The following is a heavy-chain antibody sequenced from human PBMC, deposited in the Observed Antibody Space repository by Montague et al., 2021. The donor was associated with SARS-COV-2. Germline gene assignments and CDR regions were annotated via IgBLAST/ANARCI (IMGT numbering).Heavy chain of an antibody. D-gene: IGHD2-21*02. Sequence: SETLSLTCTVSGVVELRRKSKEHTSELQSHHDLVCRLHLKKNTNYNPSLKIRVTMSVYTSKNQFSLKLNSVTVADTAGYYCARLAYCGSDCFSVWEIFFDSWGKGTRVTVSS. CDR3: ARLAYCGSDCFSVWEIFFDS. CDR1: GVVELRRK. J-gene: IGHJ4*02. V-gene: IGHV4-4*07. CDR2: LHLKKNT.